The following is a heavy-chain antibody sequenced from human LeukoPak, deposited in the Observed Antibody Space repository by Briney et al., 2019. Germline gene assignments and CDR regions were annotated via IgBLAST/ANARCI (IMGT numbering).Heavy chain of an antibody. CDR1: GYTFTGYY. D-gene: IGHD3-16*01. J-gene: IGHJ4*02. V-gene: IGHV1-2*02. CDR3: ARVRGRPARGSVGY. CDR2: INPNSGGT. Sequence: ASVKVSCKASGYTFTGYYMHWVRQAPGQGLEWMGWINPNSGGTHYAQKFQGRVTMTRDTSVSTVYMELSRLRSDDTAVYYCARVRGRPARGSVGYWGQGTLVTVSS.